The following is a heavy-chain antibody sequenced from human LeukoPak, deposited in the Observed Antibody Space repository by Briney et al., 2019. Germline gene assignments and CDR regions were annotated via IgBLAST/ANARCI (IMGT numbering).Heavy chain of an antibody. Sequence: PSETLSLTCTVSGGSISSYYWSWIRQPPGKGREWIGYIYYSGSTNYNPSLQSRGTISVDTSKTQFYLKLSSVTAAVTAVYYCARRSYYMDVWGKGTTVTVSS. CDR1: GGSISSYY. V-gene: IGHV4-59*01. CDR2: IYYSGST. CDR3: ARRSYYMDV. J-gene: IGHJ6*03.